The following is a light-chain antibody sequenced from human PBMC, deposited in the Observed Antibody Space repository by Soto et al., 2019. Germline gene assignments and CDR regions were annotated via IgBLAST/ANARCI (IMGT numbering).Light chain of an antibody. J-gene: IGLJ1*01. Sequence: QSVLTQPPSVSAAPGQKVTISCSGSSSNIGGNSVSWYQQLPGTAPKLMIYDVTSRPSGVSYRFSGSKSGNTASLTISGLQAEDEADYYCSSYTTSSSYVFGTGTKSPS. CDR1: SSNIGGNS. CDR2: DVT. V-gene: IGLV2-14*01. CDR3: SSYTTSSSYV.